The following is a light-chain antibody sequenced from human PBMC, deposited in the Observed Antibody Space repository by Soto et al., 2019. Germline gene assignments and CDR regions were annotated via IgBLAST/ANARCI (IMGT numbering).Light chain of an antibody. CDR3: HHYKHTSHNPA. J-gene: IGKJ4*01. CDR2: GAS. CDR1: RSINNY. Sequence: IEMTQSPATLSASPGDRVTLSCRASRSINNYLAWYQQKPGQAPRLLIFGASTMATGVPARFRGSASGTGFTDYSLTITSEHLEVFSSHHYKHTSHNPAFGEGTKLQIK. V-gene: IGKV3-15*01.